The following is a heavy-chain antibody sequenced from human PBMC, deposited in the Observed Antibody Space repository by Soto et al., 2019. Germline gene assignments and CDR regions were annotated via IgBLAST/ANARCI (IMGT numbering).Heavy chain of an antibody. CDR1: GFTFSSYE. J-gene: IGHJ4*02. CDR3: ASTEGRSVLRYFDWLPSWDFDY. Sequence: PGGSLRLSCAASGFTFSSYERNWVRQAPGKGLEWVSYISSSGSTICYADSVKGRFTISRDNAKNSLYLQMNSLRAEDTAVYYCASTEGRSVLRYFDWLPSWDFDYWRQGTLVTVSS. D-gene: IGHD3-9*01. CDR2: ISSSGSTI. V-gene: IGHV3-48*03.